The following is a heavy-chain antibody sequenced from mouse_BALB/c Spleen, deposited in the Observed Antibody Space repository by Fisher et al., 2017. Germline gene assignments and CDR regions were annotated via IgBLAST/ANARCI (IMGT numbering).Heavy chain of an antibody. CDR3: ARKGEDYDALYAMDY. Sequence: KFKGKATLTADKSSSTAYMQLSSLTSEDSAVYYCARKGEDYDALYAMDYWGQGTSVTVSS. D-gene: IGHD2-4*01. J-gene: IGHJ4*01. V-gene: IGHV1-4*01.